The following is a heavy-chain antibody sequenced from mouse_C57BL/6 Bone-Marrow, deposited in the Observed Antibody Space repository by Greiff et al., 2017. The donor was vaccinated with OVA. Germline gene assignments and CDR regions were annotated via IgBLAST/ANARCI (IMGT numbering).Heavy chain of an antibody. CDR2: IDPSDSET. CDR1: GYTFTSYW. D-gene: IGHD2-4*01. V-gene: IGHV1-52*01. CDR3: ARQGLRGGYFDY. Sequence: QVQLQQPGAELVRPGSSVKLSCKASGYTFTSYWMHWVKQRPIQGLEWIGNIDPSDSETHYNQKFKDKATLTVDKSSSTAYMQLSSLTSEDSAVYYCARQGLRGGYFDYWGQGTTLTVSS. J-gene: IGHJ2*01.